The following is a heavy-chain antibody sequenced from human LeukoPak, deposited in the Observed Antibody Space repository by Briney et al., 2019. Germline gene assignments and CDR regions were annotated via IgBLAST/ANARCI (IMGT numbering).Heavy chain of an antibody. CDR2: ISSSSSCI. D-gene: IGHD3-3*01. CDR1: GFTFSSYS. Sequence: GGSLRLSCAASGFTFSSYSMNWVRQAPGKGLEWVSSISSSSSCIYYADSVKGRFTIPRDNAKNSLYLQMNSLRAEDTAVYYCARDSSYDFWSSLDYWGQGTLVTVSS. V-gene: IGHV3-21*01. CDR3: ARDSSYDFWSSLDY. J-gene: IGHJ4*02.